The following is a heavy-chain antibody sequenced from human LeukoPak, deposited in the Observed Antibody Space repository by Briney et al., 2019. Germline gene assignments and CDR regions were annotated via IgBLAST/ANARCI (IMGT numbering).Heavy chain of an antibody. V-gene: IGHV4-59*11. D-gene: IGHD3-22*01. CDR1: GGSISSHY. CDR3: ARAYYYDSSGYSPYFDY. CDR2: IYYSGST. Sequence: PSETLSLTCTVSGGSISSHYWSWIRQPPGKGLEWIGYIYYSGSTNYNPSLKSRVTISVDTSKNQFSLKLSSVTAADTAVYYCARAYYYDSSGYSPYFDYWGQGTLVTVSS. J-gene: IGHJ4*02.